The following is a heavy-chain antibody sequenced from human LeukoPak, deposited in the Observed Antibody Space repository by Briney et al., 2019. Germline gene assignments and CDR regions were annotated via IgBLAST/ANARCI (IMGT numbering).Heavy chain of an antibody. CDR3: VLGGAGGIRDVAYDI. CDR1: GFTYSSYS. V-gene: IGHV3-21*01. Sequence: PGGSLRLSCAASGFTYSSYSMNWFRQAPGKGLDWVSSISSTSIHIYYADSVNGRFTISRDNAENSLYLQMNSLRDEDTGVYYCVLGGAGGIRDVAYDIWGQGTMVTVSS. CDR2: ISSTSIHI. J-gene: IGHJ3*02. D-gene: IGHD6-13*01.